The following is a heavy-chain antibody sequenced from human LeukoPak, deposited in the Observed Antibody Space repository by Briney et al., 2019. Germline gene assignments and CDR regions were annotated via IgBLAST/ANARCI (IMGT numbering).Heavy chain of an antibody. CDR2: INPNSGGT. D-gene: IGHD6-19*01. V-gene: IGHV1-2*02. Sequence: ASVKVSCKASGYTFTGYHMHWVRQAPGQGLEWMGWINPNSGGTNYAQKFQGRVTMTRDTSISTAYMELSRLRSDDTAVYYCARDSSGWLTSYYYYYMDVWGKGTTVTVSS. CDR1: GYTFTGYH. CDR3: ARDSSGWLTSYYYYYMDV. J-gene: IGHJ6*03.